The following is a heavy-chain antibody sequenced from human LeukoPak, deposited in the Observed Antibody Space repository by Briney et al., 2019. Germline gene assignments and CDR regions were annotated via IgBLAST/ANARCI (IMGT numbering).Heavy chain of an antibody. CDR1: GFTFSNYG. CDR3: AKDLGVQWLVPYYFGY. V-gene: IGHV3-30*18. CDR2: ISYDGSRN. J-gene: IGHJ4*02. Sequence: GGSLRLSCAPSGFTFSNYGMHWVRQAPDKWLEWVAVISYDGSRNYYAVSVRGLFTISRDNSKNTLYLQMNSLRAEDTAVYYCAKDLGVQWLVPYYFGYWGQGTLVTVSS. D-gene: IGHD6-19*01.